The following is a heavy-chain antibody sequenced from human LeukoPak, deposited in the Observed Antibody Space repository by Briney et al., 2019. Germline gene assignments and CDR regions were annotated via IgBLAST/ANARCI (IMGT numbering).Heavy chain of an antibody. CDR2: IKLGGSER. V-gene: IGHV3-7*01. Sequence: GGSLPLSCASSGFTFSRYWMRWVGQAPGKGLEWVANIKLGGSERYHWDSVEGRFRISRDDAINSLYLQMNSLRVEDTAVYYCATMGPEPAPYYFDYWGQGILVTVSS. CDR3: ATMGPEPAPYYFDY. J-gene: IGHJ4*02. CDR1: GFTFSRYW. D-gene: IGHD1-14*01.